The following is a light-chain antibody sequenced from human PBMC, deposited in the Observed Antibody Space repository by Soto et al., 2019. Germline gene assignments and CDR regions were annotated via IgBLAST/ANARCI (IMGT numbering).Light chain of an antibody. Sequence: EIVLTQSPGTLSLSPGDRATLSCRASQNLSVSYIAWYQQKPGQAPRLLIYSTSTRAAGIPDRFTGRGSGTHFTLAISRLEPEDFAVYYCHQFGDSPQTFGQGTTVEV. J-gene: IGKJ1*01. CDR1: QNLSVSY. V-gene: IGKV3-20*01. CDR2: STS. CDR3: HQFGDSPQT.